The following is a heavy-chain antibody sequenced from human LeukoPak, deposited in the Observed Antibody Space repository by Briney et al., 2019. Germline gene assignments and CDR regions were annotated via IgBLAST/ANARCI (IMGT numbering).Heavy chain of an antibody. Sequence: ASVKVSCKASGYIFTSCDINWVRQATGQGLEWMGWMNPNSGNTGYAQKFQGRVTITRNTSISTAYTELSSLRSEDTAVYYCARGPYYYDSSSRRQFDIWGQGTMVTVSS. CDR2: MNPNSGNT. CDR1: GYIFTSCD. D-gene: IGHD3-22*01. J-gene: IGHJ3*02. CDR3: ARGPYYYDSSSRRQFDI. V-gene: IGHV1-8*03.